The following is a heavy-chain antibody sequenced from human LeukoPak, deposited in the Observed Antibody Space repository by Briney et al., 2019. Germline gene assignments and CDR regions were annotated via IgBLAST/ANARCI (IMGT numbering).Heavy chain of an antibody. CDR1: GFTFSSYW. CDR3: ARAYYYGSGYYYMDV. Sequence: GGSLRLSCAASGFTFSSYWMSWVRQVPGKGLEWVANIKQDGSEKYYVDSVKGRFTISRDNAKNSLYLQMNSLRAEDTAVYYCARAYYYGSGYYYMDVWGKGTTVTVSS. CDR2: IKQDGSEK. J-gene: IGHJ6*03. V-gene: IGHV3-7*01. D-gene: IGHD3-10*01.